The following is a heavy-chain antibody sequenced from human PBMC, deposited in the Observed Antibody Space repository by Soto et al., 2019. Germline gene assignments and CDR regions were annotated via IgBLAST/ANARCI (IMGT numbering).Heavy chain of an antibody. CDR1: EYTFTVYS. Sequence: VQLEQSGAEVKKPGASVKVSCKTSEYTFTVYSIHWVRQAPGQGLEWMGWINPKNGDTIYAQKFQGWVTMTRDTSTSTAYMDLSSLKSDDTAVYYCARALSEGDVAATKFDSWGQGTLVTVSS. CDR2: INPKNGDT. D-gene: IGHD6-25*01. J-gene: IGHJ4*02. CDR3: ARALSEGDVAATKFDS. V-gene: IGHV1-2*04.